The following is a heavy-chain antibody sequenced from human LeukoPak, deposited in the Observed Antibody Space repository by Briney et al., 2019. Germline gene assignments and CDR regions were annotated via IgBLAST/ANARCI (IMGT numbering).Heavy chain of an antibody. J-gene: IGHJ6*02. CDR1: GFTFSSYA. Sequence: GGSLRLSCAASGFTFSSYAMSWVRQAPGKGLEWVSAISGSGGSTYYADSVKGRFTNSRDNSKNTLYLQMNSLRAEDTAVYYCAKADIVVVPAAQDLYYYGMDVWGQGTTVTVSS. CDR2: ISGSGGST. V-gene: IGHV3-23*01. CDR3: AKADIVVVPAAQDLYYYGMDV. D-gene: IGHD2-2*01.